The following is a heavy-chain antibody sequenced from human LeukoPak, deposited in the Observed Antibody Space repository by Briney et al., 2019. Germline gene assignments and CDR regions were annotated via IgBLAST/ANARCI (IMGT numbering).Heavy chain of an antibody. V-gene: IGHV4-39*07. Sequence: PSETLSLTCTVSGGSISSYYWGWIRQPPGKGLEWIGSIYYSGSTYYNPSLKSRVTISVDTSKNQFSLKLSSVTAADTAVYYCARTLGGYSPIDYWGQGTLVTVSS. D-gene: IGHD5-18*01. J-gene: IGHJ4*02. CDR3: ARTLGGYSPIDY. CDR2: IYYSGST. CDR1: GGSISSYY.